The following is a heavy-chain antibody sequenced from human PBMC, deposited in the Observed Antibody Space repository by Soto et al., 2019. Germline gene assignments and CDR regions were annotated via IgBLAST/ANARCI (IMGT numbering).Heavy chain of an antibody. J-gene: IGHJ4*02. V-gene: IGHV4-59*01. Sequence: PSETLSLTCTVSGGSISSYYWSWIRQPPGKGLEWIGYIYYSGSTNYNPSLKSRVTISVDTSKNQFSLKLSSVTAADTAVYYCARVAVEVGFDYWGQGTLVTVSS. CDR2: IYYSGST. CDR1: GGSISSYY. D-gene: IGHD6-19*01. CDR3: ARVAVEVGFDY.